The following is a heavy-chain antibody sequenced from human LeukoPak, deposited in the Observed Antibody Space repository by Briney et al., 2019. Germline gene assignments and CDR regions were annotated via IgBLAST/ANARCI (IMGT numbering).Heavy chain of an antibody. Sequence: PSETLSLTCTVSGGSINSNYWTWIRQPPGKGLEWIGHIYYTGSTNYNPSLKSRVTISSETSENQFSLEVTSVTAADTAVYYCARRTIVVVPAAIGYFDYWGQGTLVTVSS. J-gene: IGHJ4*02. CDR1: GGSINSNY. V-gene: IGHV4-59*01. D-gene: IGHD2-2*01. CDR3: ARRTIVVVPAAIGYFDY. CDR2: IYYTGST.